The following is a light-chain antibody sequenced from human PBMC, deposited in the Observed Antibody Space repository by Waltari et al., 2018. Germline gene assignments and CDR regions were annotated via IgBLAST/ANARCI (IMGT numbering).Light chain of an antibody. CDR2: EVF. J-gene: IGLJ1*01. Sequence: QSALTQPPSASGSPGQSVTISCTGTSNDIGSYESVSWFQQYPGKAPKLIIYEVFQRPAGVPDRFSCSKSGNTASLTVSGLQIEDEADYYCSSYGGSNNYVFGTGTKINVL. CDR3: SSYGGSNNYV. V-gene: IGLV2-8*01. CDR1: SNDIGSYES.